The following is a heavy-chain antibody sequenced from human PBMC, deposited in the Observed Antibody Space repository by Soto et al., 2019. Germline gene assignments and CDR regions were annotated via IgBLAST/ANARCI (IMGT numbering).Heavy chain of an antibody. Sequence: PXATLSLTFTVSGVSISNFYWSWIRQPPGKGLEWIGCIYDSGSTNFNPSLKSRVTMSVDTSRTQFSLKLSSVTAADTAVYYCARGFSSMSWFAHWGQGTLVTVS. CDR1: GVSISNFY. J-gene: IGHJ5*02. V-gene: IGHV4-59*01. D-gene: IGHD6-19*01. CDR3: ARGFSSMSWFAH. CDR2: IYDSGST.